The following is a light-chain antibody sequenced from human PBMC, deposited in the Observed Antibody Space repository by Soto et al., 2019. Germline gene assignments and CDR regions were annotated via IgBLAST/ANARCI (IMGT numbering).Light chain of an antibody. CDR2: DVS. J-gene: IGLJ1*01. Sequence: QSVLTQPASVCGSTGQSMTISCTETSSDVGGYNYVPWYQHHPGKAPNLMIFDVSNRPSGVSNRFSGSKSGNPASLTISGLQPEDEADYYCSSYTTSNTRQIVFGTGTKVTVL. CDR1: SSDVGGYNY. CDR3: SSYTTSNTRQIV. V-gene: IGLV2-14*03.